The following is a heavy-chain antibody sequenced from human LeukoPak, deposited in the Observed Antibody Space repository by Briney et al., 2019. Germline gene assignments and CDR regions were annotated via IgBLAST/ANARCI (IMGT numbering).Heavy chain of an antibody. CDR3: ARDLHCYVAMDV. CDR1: GFTFSSHA. D-gene: IGHD2-2*01. Sequence: PGGSLRLSCAASGFTFSSHAMSWVRQAPGKGLEWVSAISGSGGSTYYADSVKGRFTISRDKSKNTLYLQMNSLRAEDTAVYYCARDLHCYVAMDVWGQGTTVTVSS. CDR2: ISGSGGST. J-gene: IGHJ6*02. V-gene: IGHV3-23*01.